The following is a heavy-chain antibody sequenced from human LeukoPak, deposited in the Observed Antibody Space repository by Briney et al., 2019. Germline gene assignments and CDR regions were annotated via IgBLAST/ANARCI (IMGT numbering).Heavy chain of an antibody. D-gene: IGHD6-19*01. CDR2: IKTDGSET. Sequence: GGSLRLSCAASGFNFRDHWMDWVRQAPGKGLEWVGHIKTDGSETYCLDSLRGRFSISRDNTNNALYLQMNSLRVEDTAVYYCVKNNGWFHLAQWGQGTLVTVSS. CDR3: VKNNGWFHLAQ. V-gene: IGHV3-7*03. CDR1: GFNFRDHW. J-gene: IGHJ4*02.